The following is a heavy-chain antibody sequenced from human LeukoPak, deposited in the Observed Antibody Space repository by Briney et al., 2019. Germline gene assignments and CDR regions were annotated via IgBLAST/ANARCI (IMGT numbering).Heavy chain of an antibody. CDR3: ARRAYDYWYFDL. J-gene: IGHJ2*01. V-gene: IGHV5-51*01. Sequence: GESLKTSCQGYGYTFTSYWIAWVRQMPGKGLEWMGIIYPGDSDTRYSPSFQGRVTISADKSIDTAYLQWSSLKASDTAMYYCARRAYDYWYFDLWGPGTLVSVSS. CDR2: IYPGDSDT. D-gene: IGHD3-3*01. CDR1: GYTFTSYW.